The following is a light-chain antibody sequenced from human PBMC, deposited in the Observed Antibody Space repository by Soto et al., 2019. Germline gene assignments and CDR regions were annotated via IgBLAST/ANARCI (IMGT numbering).Light chain of an antibody. Sequence: QSALTQPASVSGSPGQSITISCTGTSSDVGGYNYVSWYQQHPGKAPKLMIYEGSKRPSGVSNRFSGSKSGNTASLTISGLQAEDEADYYCCSYAGSRYVFGTGTQLTVL. V-gene: IGLV2-23*01. CDR2: EGS. CDR3: CSYAGSRYV. CDR1: SSDVGGYNY. J-gene: IGLJ1*01.